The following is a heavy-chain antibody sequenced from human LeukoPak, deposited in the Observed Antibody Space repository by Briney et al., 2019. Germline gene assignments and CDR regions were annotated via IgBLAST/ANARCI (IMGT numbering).Heavy chain of an antibody. CDR1: GFTFSSYA. J-gene: IGHJ4*02. V-gene: IGHV3-30-3*01. CDR3: ARVLDSGYDPRYYFDY. Sequence: PGGSLRLSCAASGFTFSSYAMHWVRQAPGKGLEWVAVISYDGSNKYYADSVKGRFTISRDNSKNTLYLQMNSLRAEDTAVYYCARVLDSGYDPRYYFDYWGQGTLVTVSS. CDR2: ISYDGSNK. D-gene: IGHD5-12*01.